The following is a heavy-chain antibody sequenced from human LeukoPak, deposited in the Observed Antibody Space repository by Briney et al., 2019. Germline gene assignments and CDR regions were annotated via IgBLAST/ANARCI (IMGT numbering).Heavy chain of an antibody. J-gene: IGHJ6*03. CDR1: GFTFSSYS. CDR3: AREVSDSGSYYYYYYMDV. V-gene: IGHV3-21*01. Sequence: GGSLRLSCAASGFTFSSYSMNWVRQAPGKGLEWVSSISSSSSYIYYADSVKGRFTISRDNAKNSLYLQMNSLRAEDTAVYYCAREVSDSGSYYYYYYMDVWGKGTTVTISS. CDR2: ISSSSSYI. D-gene: IGHD1-26*01.